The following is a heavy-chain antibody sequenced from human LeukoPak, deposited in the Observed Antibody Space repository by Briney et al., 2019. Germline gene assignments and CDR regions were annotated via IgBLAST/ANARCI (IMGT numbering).Heavy chain of an antibody. V-gene: IGHV1-18*01. CDR2: ITACNGNT. CDR1: GGTFSSYA. J-gene: IGHJ6*03. D-gene: IGHD3-10*01. Sequence: ASVKVSCTASGGTFSSYAISWVRQAPGQGLEWMGWITACNGNTNYAQNFQDRVTMTTDTSTSTAYMELRSLRSDDTAMYYCARGLGHPHYMDVWGKGTTVTISS. CDR3: ARGLGHPHYMDV.